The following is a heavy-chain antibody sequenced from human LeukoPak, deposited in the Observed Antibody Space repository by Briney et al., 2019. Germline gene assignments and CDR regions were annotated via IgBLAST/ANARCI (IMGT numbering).Heavy chain of an antibody. V-gene: IGHV1-46*01. D-gene: IGHD5-12*01. J-gene: IGHJ6*03. CDR2: INPSSGST. CDR3: ASLAAGSGYDYGPVNYYYYYMDV. Sequence: GASVKVSCKASGYTFSSYYIHWVRQAPGQGLEWMGIINPSSGSTSYAQKFQGRVTMTSDTSTTTVYMELSSLRSEDTAVYYCASLAAGSGYDYGPVNYYYYYMDVWGKGTTVTVSS. CDR1: GYTFSSYY.